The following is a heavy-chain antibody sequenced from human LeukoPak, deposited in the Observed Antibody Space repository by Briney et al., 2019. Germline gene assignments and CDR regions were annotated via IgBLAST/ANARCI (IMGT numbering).Heavy chain of an antibody. CDR2: IYSSGST. D-gene: IGHD1-1*01. CDR1: GGSISSGTYY. Sequence: SETLSLTCTVSGGSISSGTYYWGWIRQPAGKGLEWIGRIYSSGSTNYNPSLKSRVTMSVDTSKNQFSLKLSSVTAADTAVYYCARATKRQLLGAFDIWGQGTMVTVSS. V-gene: IGHV4-61*02. J-gene: IGHJ3*02. CDR3: ARATKRQLLGAFDI.